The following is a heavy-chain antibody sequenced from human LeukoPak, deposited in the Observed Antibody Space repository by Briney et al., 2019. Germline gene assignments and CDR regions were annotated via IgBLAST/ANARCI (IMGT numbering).Heavy chain of an antibody. Sequence: SVKVSCKASGGTFSSYAISWVRQAPGQRLEWMGRIIPIFGIANYAQKFQGRVTITADKSTSTAYMELSSLRSEGTALYYCARDPITCSGGSCYTYYGMDVWGQGTTVTVSS. D-gene: IGHD2-15*01. V-gene: IGHV1-69*04. J-gene: IGHJ6*02. CDR3: ARDPITCSGGSCYTYYGMDV. CDR2: IIPIFGIA. CDR1: GGTFSSYA.